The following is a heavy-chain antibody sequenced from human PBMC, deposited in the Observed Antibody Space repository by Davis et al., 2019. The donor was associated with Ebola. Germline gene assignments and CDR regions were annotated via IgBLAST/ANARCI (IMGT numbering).Heavy chain of an antibody. V-gene: IGHV1-18*01. CDR3: ASVVRYCSGGRCYGDDAFDI. D-gene: IGHD2-15*01. Sequence: AASVKVSCNASGYTFTSYVLTWVRQAPGQGLEWMGWINAYNGNTKYAQKLQGRVTMTTDTSTSTAYMELRSLRSDDTAVYYCASVVRYCSGGRCYGDDAFDIWGQGTMVTVS. CDR1: GYTFTSYV. CDR2: INAYNGNT. J-gene: IGHJ3*02.